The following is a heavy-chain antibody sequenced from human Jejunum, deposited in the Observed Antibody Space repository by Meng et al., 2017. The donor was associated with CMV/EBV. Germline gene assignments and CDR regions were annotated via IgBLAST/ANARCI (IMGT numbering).Heavy chain of an antibody. D-gene: IGHD2/OR15-2a*01. V-gene: IGHV3-74*03. Sequence: EVQLXXXXXGLVXPXXXLRLXXXVSGFALRSYWMHWVRQAPGKGLEWVSRIDIDGRDITYADSVKGRFTISRDTAKNMLYLEMNSLRVEDTAVYYCARGLEEYLGWEMGYWGQGTLVTVSS. CDR1: GFALRSYW. CDR2: IDIDGRDI. J-gene: IGHJ4*02. CDR3: ARGLEEYLGWEMGY.